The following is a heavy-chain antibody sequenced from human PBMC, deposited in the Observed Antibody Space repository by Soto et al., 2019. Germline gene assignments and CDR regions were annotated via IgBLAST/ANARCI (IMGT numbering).Heavy chain of an antibody. CDR2: IYPGGSDT. Sequence: GEALKISCKGSGYSFTSYWIGWVRQMPGKGLEWMGIIYPGGSDTRYSPSFQGQVTISADKSISTAYLQWSSLKASDTAMYYCARPGGVYDSSGYYGMDVWGQGTTVTVSS. J-gene: IGHJ6*02. D-gene: IGHD3-22*01. CDR1: GYSFTSYW. CDR3: ARPGGVYDSSGYYGMDV. V-gene: IGHV5-51*01.